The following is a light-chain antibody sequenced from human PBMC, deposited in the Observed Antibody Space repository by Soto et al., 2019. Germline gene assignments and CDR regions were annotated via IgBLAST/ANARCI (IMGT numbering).Light chain of an antibody. CDR1: QSVTTN. CDR3: QQYNKWPQT. V-gene: IGKV3-15*01. CDR2: GAS. J-gene: IGKJ1*01. Sequence: EIVMTQSPATLSLSPGERAALSCRASQSVTTNLAWYRQKPGQAPRLLIYGASTRATDIPARFSGSGSGTEFTLTISSLQSEDFAIYYCQQYNKWPQTFGQGTKGEIK.